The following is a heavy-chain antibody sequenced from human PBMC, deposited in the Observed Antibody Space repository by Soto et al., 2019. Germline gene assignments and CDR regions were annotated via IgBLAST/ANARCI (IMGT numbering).Heavy chain of an antibody. J-gene: IGHJ4*02. Sequence: SVKVSCKASGGSLSTNPISWVRQAPGQGLEWMGGTGSGTGPGNHAQKFQGRLTVTADKPTSTVYMELTNLSSEDTAVYYCARRDSGGFYRFFDSWGQGTLVTVSS. CDR2: TGSGTGPG. CDR1: GGSLSTNP. V-gene: IGHV1-69*06. CDR3: ARRDSGGFYRFFDS. D-gene: IGHD2-15*01.